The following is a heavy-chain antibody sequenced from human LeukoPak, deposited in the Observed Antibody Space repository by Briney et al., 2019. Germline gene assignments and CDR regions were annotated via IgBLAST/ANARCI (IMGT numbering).Heavy chain of an antibody. Sequence: ASVKVSCKASGYTFTSYYMHWVRQAPGQGLEWMGIINPSGGSTSYSKKFQGRVTMTRDTSTSTVYMELSSLRSEDTAVYYCARGEDIVVVPAANYFDYWGQGTLVTVSS. D-gene: IGHD2-2*01. J-gene: IGHJ4*02. CDR2: INPSGGST. CDR1: GYTFTSYY. CDR3: ARGEDIVVVPAANYFDY. V-gene: IGHV1-46*03.